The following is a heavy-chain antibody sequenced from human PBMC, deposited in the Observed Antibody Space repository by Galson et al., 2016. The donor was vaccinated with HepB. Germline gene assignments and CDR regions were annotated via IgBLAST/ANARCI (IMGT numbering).Heavy chain of an antibody. CDR3: ARDLGPVAAAVGMDV. D-gene: IGHD6-13*01. V-gene: IGHV1-18*01. CDR2: ISTYNGNT. Sequence: SVKVSCKASGYSFTSYGFAWVRQAPGRGLEWMGWISTYNGNTDYAQRLQGRVTMTTDTSTNKAYMELRSLRYDDTAVYYCARDLGPVAAAVGMDVWGQGTTVTVSS. J-gene: IGHJ6*02. CDR1: GYSFTSYG.